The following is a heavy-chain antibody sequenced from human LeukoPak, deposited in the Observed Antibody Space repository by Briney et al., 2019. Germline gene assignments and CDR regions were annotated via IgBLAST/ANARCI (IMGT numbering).Heavy chain of an antibody. V-gene: IGHV4-34*01. CDR2: INHSGST. CDR1: GGSFSGYY. D-gene: IGHD4-23*01. J-gene: IGHJ4*02. CDR3: ARWLRWKHYFDY. Sequence: SETLSLTCAVYGGSFSGYYWSWIRQPPGKGLEWIGEINHSGSTNYNPSLKSRVTISVDTSKNQFSLKLSSVTAADTAVYYCARWLRWKHYFDYWGQGTLVTVSS.